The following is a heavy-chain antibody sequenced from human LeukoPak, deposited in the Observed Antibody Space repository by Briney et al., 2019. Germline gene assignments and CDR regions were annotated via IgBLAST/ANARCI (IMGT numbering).Heavy chain of an antibody. J-gene: IGHJ4*02. CDR3: ARGVTMIVVASRLEFDY. Sequence: ASVKVSCKASGGTFSSYAISWVRQAPGQGLEWMGRIIPIFGTANYAQKFQGRVTITADKSTSTAYMGLSSLRSEDTAVYYCARGVTMIVVASRLEFDYWGQGTLVTVSS. D-gene: IGHD3-22*01. CDR2: IIPIFGTA. V-gene: IGHV1-69*06. CDR1: GGTFSSYA.